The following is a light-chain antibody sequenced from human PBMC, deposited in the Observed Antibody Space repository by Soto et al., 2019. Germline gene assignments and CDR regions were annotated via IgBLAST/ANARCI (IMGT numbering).Light chain of an antibody. CDR2: DAS. J-gene: IGKJ4*01. V-gene: IGKV3-11*01. CDR1: QSVNTY. CDR3: QQRQNWPPLT. Sequence: VLTQSPATLSLSPGERATLSCRASQSVNTYLAWYQQRPGQAPRLLIYDASNRAAGIPARFSGSGSGTDFTRPISSLEPEDFAVYYCQQRQNWPPLTFGGGSVVEIK.